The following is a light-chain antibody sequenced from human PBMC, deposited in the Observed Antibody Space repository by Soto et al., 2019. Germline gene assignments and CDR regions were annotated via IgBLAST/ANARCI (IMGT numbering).Light chain of an antibody. CDR1: QSVSSSY. CDR2: GAS. CDR3: QQYCSSPSFT. V-gene: IGKV3-20*01. Sequence: EIVLTQSPGTLSLSPGERATLSCRASQSVSSSYLAWYQQKPGQAPRLLIYGASSRATGFPDRFSGSGSGTDLTLTISRLEPEDFAVYYCQQYCSSPSFTFGPGTKVDI. J-gene: IGKJ3*01.